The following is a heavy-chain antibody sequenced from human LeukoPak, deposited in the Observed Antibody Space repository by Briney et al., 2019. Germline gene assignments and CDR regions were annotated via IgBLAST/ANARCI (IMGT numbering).Heavy chain of an antibody. CDR3: ARLTPGTYSSGPMGYYYYMDV. V-gene: IGHV4-4*09. Sequence: SETLSLTCTVSGDSISSYYWSWLRQPPGKGLERIGYIYTSGSTNYNPSLKSRVTISVDTSKNQFSLKLSSVTAADTAVYYCARLTPGTYSSGPMGYYYYMDVWGKGTTVTVSS. D-gene: IGHD6-19*01. CDR2: IYTSGST. CDR1: GDSISSYY. J-gene: IGHJ6*03.